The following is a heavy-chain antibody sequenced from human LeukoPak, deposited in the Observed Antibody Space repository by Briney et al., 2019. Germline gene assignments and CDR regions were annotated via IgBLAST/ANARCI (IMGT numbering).Heavy chain of an antibody. CDR3: ARVPLYGSGSYYYYYFDY. J-gene: IGHJ4*02. V-gene: IGHV4-39*01. D-gene: IGHD3-10*01. Sequence: SGTLSLTCAVSGGSISSSSYYWGWIRQPPGKGLEWIGSIYYSGSTYYNPSLKSRVTISVDTSKNQFSLKLSSVTAADTAVYYCARVPLYGSGSYYYYYFDYWGQGTLVTVSS. CDR2: IYYSGST. CDR1: GGSISSSSYY.